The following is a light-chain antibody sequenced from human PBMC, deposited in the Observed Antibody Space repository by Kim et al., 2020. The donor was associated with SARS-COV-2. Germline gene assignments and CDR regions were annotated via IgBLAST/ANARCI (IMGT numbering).Light chain of an antibody. CDR2: KDS. CDR1: ALPKQY. Sequence: PGQTARITCTGDALPKQYAYWYQQKPGQTPVLVIYKDSERPSGIPERFSGSSSGTTVTLTISGVQAEDEADYYCQSADSSGTYVVFGGGTQLTVL. CDR3: QSADSSGTYVV. V-gene: IGLV3-25*03. J-gene: IGLJ2*01.